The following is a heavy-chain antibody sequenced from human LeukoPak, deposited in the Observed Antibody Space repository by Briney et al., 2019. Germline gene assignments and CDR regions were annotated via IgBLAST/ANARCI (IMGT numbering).Heavy chain of an antibody. V-gene: IGHV3-7*01. CDR3: TRSTSCPESCFFDY. CDR1: GFTFSTYW. Sequence: GGSLRLSCAASGFTFSTYWMSWVRQAPGKGLEWVASINQDGSPEYYVDSVEGRFTISRDNAKNSLSLQMSSLRAEDTAVYYCTRSTSCPESCFFDYWGQGTLVTVSS. CDR2: INQDGSPE. D-gene: IGHD3-16*01. J-gene: IGHJ4*02.